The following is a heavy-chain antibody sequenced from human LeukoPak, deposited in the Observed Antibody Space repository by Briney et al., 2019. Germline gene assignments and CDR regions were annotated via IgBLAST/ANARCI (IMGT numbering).Heavy chain of an antibody. Sequence: SQTLSLTCAISGDSVSSNSAAWNWIRQSPSRGLEWLGRTYYRSKWYNDYAVSVKSRITINPDTSKNQFSLKLSSVTAADTAVYYCARRGQLWPWGYYFDYWGQGTLVTVSS. V-gene: IGHV6-1*01. CDR2: TYYRSKWYN. CDR1: GDSVSSNSAA. CDR3: ARRGQLWPWGYYFDY. D-gene: IGHD5-18*01. J-gene: IGHJ4*02.